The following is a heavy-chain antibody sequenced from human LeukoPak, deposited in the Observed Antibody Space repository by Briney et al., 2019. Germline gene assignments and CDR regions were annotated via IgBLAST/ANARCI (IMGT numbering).Heavy chain of an antibody. Sequence: GGSLRLSCAVSGFTFSTFAMNWVRQAPGQGLRWISYISASSNSIYYADSVKGRFTISRDNARNSLYLQMRSLRAEDTAVYYCARDVGYRSWFDPWGQGTLVTVSS. V-gene: IGHV3-48*01. D-gene: IGHD5-18*01. CDR3: ARDVGYRSWFDP. J-gene: IGHJ5*02. CDR1: GFTFSTFA. CDR2: ISASSNSI.